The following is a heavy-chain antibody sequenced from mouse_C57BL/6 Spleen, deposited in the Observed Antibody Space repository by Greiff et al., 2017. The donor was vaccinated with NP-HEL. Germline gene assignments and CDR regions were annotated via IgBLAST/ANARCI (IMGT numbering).Heavy chain of an antibody. CDR3: ARQGGITTVVAPCDY. Sequence: EVMLVESGGGLVKPGGSLKLSCAASGFTFSSYTMSWVRQTPEKRLEWVATISGGGGNTYYPDSVKGRFTISRDNAKNTLYLQMSSLRSEDTALYYCARQGGITTVVAPCDYWGQGTTLTVSS. CDR2: ISGGGGNT. V-gene: IGHV5-9*01. J-gene: IGHJ2*01. CDR1: GFTFSSYT. D-gene: IGHD1-1*01.